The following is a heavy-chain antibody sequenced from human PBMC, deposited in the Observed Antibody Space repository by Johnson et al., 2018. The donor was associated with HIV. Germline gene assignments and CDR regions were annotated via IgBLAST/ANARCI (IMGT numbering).Heavy chain of an antibody. CDR1: GFTFDDYA. V-gene: IGHV3-9*01. Sequence: VESGGGVVQPGRSLRLSCAASGFTFDDYAMHWVRQAPGKGLEWVSGISWNIGSIGYADSVKGRFTISRDNAKNSLYLQMNSLRAEDTAVYYCAKALGWELSIWGQGTMVTVSS. CDR2: ISWNIGSI. J-gene: IGHJ3*02. CDR3: AKALGWELSI. D-gene: IGHD1-26*01.